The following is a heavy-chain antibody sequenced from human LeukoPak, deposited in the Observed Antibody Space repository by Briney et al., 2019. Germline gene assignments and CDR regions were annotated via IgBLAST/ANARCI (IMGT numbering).Heavy chain of an antibody. CDR2: ISSSGSTI. J-gene: IGHJ3*02. CDR3: ASAYCSSTSCFLRAFDI. CDR1: GFTFSDYY. Sequence: GGSLRLSCAAPGFTFSDYYMSWIRQAPGKGLEWASYISSSGSTINYADSVKGRFTISRDNAKNSLYLQMNSLRAEDTAVYYCASAYCSSTSCFLRAFDIWGQGTMVTVSS. V-gene: IGHV3-11*04. D-gene: IGHD2-2*01.